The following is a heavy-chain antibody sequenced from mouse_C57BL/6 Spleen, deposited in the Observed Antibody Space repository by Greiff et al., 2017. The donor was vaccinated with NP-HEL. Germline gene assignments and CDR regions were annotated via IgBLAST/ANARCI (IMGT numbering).Heavy chain of an antibody. CDR3: ARREYYGSSSYAMDY. CDR2: IYPGSGNT. Sequence: VQLQQSGAELVRPGASVKLSCKASGYTFTDYYINWVKQRPGQGLEWIARIYPGSGNTYYNEKFKGKATLTAEKSSSTAYMQLSSLTSEDSAVYFCARREYYGSSSYAMDYWGQGTSVTVSS. J-gene: IGHJ4*01. CDR1: GYTFTDYY. V-gene: IGHV1-76*01. D-gene: IGHD1-1*01.